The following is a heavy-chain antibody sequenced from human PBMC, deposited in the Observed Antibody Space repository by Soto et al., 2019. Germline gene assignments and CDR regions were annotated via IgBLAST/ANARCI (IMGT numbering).Heavy chain of an antibody. V-gene: IGHV3-64D*06. CDR2: IFYSGSGS. CDR1: GFIFSTFG. J-gene: IGHJ4*02. Sequence: GGSLRLSCSASGFIFSTFGMFWVRQAPGQGLGDVSAIFYSGSGSYYADPVRGRFTVSRDNSKDMFYLQMSSLRVEDTALYFCVRGPSRGSSLFGPLDYWGQGTQVTVSS. CDR3: VRGPSRGSSLFGPLDY. D-gene: IGHD3-3*01.